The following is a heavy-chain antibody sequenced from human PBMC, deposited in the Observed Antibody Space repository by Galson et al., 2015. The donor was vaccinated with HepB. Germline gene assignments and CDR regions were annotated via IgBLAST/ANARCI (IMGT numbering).Heavy chain of an antibody. V-gene: IGHV3-74*01. Sequence: SLRLSCAASGFTFSSYWMHWVRQAPGKGLVWVSRINSDGSSTSYADSVEGRFTISRDNSKNTLYLQMNSLRAEDTAVYYCARPNMIVVVGDAFDIWGQGTMVTVSS. CDR1: GFTFSSYW. D-gene: IGHD3-22*01. J-gene: IGHJ3*02. CDR2: INSDGSST. CDR3: ARPNMIVVVGDAFDI.